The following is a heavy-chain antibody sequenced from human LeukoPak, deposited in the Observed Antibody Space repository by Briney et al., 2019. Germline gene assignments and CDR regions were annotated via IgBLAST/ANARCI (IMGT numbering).Heavy chain of an antibody. J-gene: IGHJ4*02. CDR2: INPSGGST. V-gene: IGHV1-46*01. CDR3: ARDREDRYYYGSGRLFDY. Sequence: ASVKVSCKASGYTFTSYYMHWVRQAPGQGLEWMGIINPSGGSTSYAQKFQGRVTMTRDTSTSTVYMELSSLRSEDTAVYYCARDREDRYYYGSGRLFDYWGQGTLVTVSS. D-gene: IGHD3-10*01. CDR1: GYTFTSYY.